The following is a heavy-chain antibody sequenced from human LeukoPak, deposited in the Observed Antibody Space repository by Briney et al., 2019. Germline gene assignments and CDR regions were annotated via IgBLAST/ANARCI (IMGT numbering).Heavy chain of an antibody. D-gene: IGHD3-22*01. J-gene: IGHJ4*02. CDR2: INPNSGGT. CDR3: AREDYYDSSGHDY. Sequence: APVKVSCKASGYTFTGYYMHWVRQAPGQGLEWMGWINPNSGGTNYAQKFQGRVTMTRDTSISTAYIELSRLRSDDTAVYYCAREDYYDSSGHDYWGQGTLVTVSS. CDR1: GYTFTGYY. V-gene: IGHV1-2*02.